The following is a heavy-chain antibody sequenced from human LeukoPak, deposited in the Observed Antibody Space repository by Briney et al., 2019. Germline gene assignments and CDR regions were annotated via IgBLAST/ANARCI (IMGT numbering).Heavy chain of an antibody. D-gene: IGHD7-27*01. CDR3: ARQLGNWFDP. V-gene: IGHV5-51*01. CDR2: IYPFDSDP. J-gene: IGHJ5*02. Sequence: WVLIIYPFDSDPRYRPSFQGQVTISADKSISTAYLQWSSLKASDTAMYYCARQLGNWFDPWGQGTLVTVSS.